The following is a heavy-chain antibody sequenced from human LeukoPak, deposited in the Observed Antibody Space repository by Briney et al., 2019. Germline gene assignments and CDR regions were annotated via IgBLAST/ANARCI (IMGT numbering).Heavy chain of an antibody. CDR3: ARDNWNYGGWFDP. D-gene: IGHD1-7*01. CDR2: IIPIFGIA. J-gene: IGHJ5*02. Sequence: SVKVSCKASGGTFSSYAISWVRQAPGQGLEWRGRIIPIFGIANYAQKFQGRVTITADKSTSTAYMELSSLRSEDTAVYYCARDNWNYGGWFDPWGQGTLVTVSS. CDR1: GGTFSSYA. V-gene: IGHV1-69*04.